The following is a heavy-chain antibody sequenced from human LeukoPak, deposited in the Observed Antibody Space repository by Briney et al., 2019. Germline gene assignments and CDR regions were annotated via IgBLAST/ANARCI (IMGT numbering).Heavy chain of an antibody. CDR1: GGTFSSYA. J-gene: IGHJ4*02. D-gene: IGHD6-6*01. V-gene: IGHV1-69*13. Sequence: ASVKVSCKASGGTFSSYAISWVRQAPGQGLEWMGGIIPIFGTANYAQKFQGRVTITADESTSTAYMELSSLRSEDTAVYYCVLHASSDVDPFDYWGQGTLVTVSS. CDR2: IIPIFGTA. CDR3: VLHASSDVDPFDY.